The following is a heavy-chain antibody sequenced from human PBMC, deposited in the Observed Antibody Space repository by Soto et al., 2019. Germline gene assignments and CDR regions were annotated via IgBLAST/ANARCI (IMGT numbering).Heavy chain of an antibody. V-gene: IGHV3-23*01. J-gene: IGHJ4*02. CDR2: IGLSNSDT. D-gene: IGHD2-21*01. CDR3: VKGVAYCYKDSTRSY. Sequence: EVHLLESGGGLVQPGGSLRLSCADSGFSFKTYGMTWVRQAPGKGLEGVAHIGLSNSDTYYADSVKGRFTISRDNSKNKVYLPINSLRNADTSVYYCVKGVAYCYKDSTRSYWCRGTLVRVPS. CDR1: GFSFKTYG.